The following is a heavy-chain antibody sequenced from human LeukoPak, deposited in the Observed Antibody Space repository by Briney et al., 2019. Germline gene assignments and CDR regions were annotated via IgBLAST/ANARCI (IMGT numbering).Heavy chain of an antibody. V-gene: IGHV4-30-4*08. D-gene: IGHD1-26*01. CDR2: IYYTGNT. CDR3: ARVGLHSGSYYWFDP. CDR1: GDSISSGDYY. J-gene: IGHJ5*02. Sequence: SETLSLTCTVSGDSISSGDYYWSWIRQPPGKGLEWIGYIYYTGNTYYNPSLKSRVTISADTSKNRCSLKLASVTAADTAVYYCARVGLHSGSYYWFDPWGQGTLVTVSS.